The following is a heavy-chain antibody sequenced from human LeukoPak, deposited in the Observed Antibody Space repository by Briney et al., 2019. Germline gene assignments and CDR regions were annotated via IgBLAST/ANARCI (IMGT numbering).Heavy chain of an antibody. CDR1: GDSISSSSYC. J-gene: IGHJ4*02. Sequence: SETLSLTCTVSGDSISSSSYCWGWIRQPPGKGLEWIGTIYSSGSAYYNPSLESRVTISVDRFRDQFSLKLSSVTAADTAMYYCARGLLDSVFDYWGQGTLVTVSS. CDR2: IYSSGSA. V-gene: IGHV4-39*07. D-gene: IGHD3-3*01. CDR3: ARGLLDSVFDY.